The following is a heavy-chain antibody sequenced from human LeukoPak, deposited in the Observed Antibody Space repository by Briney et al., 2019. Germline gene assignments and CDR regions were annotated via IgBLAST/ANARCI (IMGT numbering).Heavy chain of an antibody. CDR1: VYTFTSYG. Sequence: GASVKVSCKASVYTFTSYGISWVRQAPGHGLEWMGWISAYNGNTNYAQKLQGRVTMATDTSTSTAYMELRSLRSDDTAVYYCAVAAAGNYYFNYWGQGTLVTVYS. J-gene: IGHJ4*02. V-gene: IGHV1-18*01. D-gene: IGHD6-13*01. CDR2: ISAYNGNT. CDR3: AVAAAGNYYFNY.